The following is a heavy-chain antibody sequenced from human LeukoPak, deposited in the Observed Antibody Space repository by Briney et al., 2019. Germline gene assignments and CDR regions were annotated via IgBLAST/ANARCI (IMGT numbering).Heavy chain of an antibody. D-gene: IGHD2-2*01. CDR3: AREYCSSTSCQTLRLDY. Sequence: PSETLSLTCAVYGESFSDYHWTWIRQPPGKGLEWIGEVNHSGSTNYNPSLKSRVTVSGDTSKNQFSLKLSSVTAADTAVYYCAREYCSSTSCQTLRLDYWGQGTLVTVSS. CDR2: VNHSGST. V-gene: IGHV4-34*01. CDR1: GESFSDYH. J-gene: IGHJ4*02.